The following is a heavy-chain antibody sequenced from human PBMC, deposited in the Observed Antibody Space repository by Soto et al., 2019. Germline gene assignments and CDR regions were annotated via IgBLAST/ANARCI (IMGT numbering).Heavy chain of an antibody. V-gene: IGHV4-34*01. CDR2: INHSGST. CDR3: ARGGYSGYAR. D-gene: IGHD5-12*01. Sequence: QVQLQQWGAGLLKPSETLSLTCAVYGGSFSGYYWSWIRQPPGKGLEWIGEINHSGSTNYNPSLKSRVTISVATPKNQFSLNLSSVTAADTAVYYCARGGYSGYARWGQGTLVTVSS. J-gene: IGHJ4*02. CDR1: GGSFSGYY.